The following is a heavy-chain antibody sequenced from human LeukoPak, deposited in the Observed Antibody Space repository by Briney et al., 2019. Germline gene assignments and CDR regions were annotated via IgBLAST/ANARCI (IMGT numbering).Heavy chain of an antibody. CDR3: ARHIRNNYYDILTGYYDPYFDY. J-gene: IGHJ4*02. D-gene: IGHD3-9*01. CDR1: GGSISSYY. CDR2: IYYSGST. Sequence: SETLSLTCPVSGGSISSYYWSWIRQPPGKGLEWIGYIYYSGSTNYNPSLKSRVTISVDTSKNQCSLKLSSVTAADTAVYYCARHIRNNYYDILTGYYDPYFDYWGQGTLVTVSS. V-gene: IGHV4-59*08.